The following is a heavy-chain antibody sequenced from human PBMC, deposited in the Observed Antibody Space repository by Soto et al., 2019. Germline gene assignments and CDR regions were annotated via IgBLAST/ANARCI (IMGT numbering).Heavy chain of an antibody. V-gene: IGHV4-39*01. CDR2: IYYSGST. CDR1: GGSITSRNYY. Sequence: QLQLQESGPGLVKPSETLSLTCTVSGGSITSRNYYWGWIRQPPGKGLEWIGNIYYSGSTSYNPSLTSRVTISVDTSKDPPSLRLSSVTAADTAVYYCARQNPLSGYGYCLGGYYFDSWGQGTLVTVSS. D-gene: IGHD3-22*01. J-gene: IGHJ4*02. CDR3: ARQNPLSGYGYCLGGYYFDS.